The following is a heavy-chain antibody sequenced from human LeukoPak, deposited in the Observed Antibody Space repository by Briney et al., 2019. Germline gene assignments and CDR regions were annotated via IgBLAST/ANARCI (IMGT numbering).Heavy chain of an antibody. D-gene: IGHD3-10*01. CDR3: ARDRGGRFDY. Sequence: SQTLSLTFAISGDSVSINSAAWSWIRQSPGRGLEWLGRTDYRAKWYKDYAVWGESRLTINPDTSQNQFSLQLNSVPPADTAVYYCARDRGGRFDYWGQGTLVTVSS. CDR2: TDYRAKWYK. V-gene: IGHV6-1*01. CDR1: GDSVSINSAA. J-gene: IGHJ4*02.